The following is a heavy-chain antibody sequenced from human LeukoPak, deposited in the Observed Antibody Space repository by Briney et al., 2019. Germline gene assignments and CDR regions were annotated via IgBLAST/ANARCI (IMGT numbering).Heavy chain of an antibody. J-gene: IGHJ4*02. Sequence: PSETLSLTCTVSGGSISSYYWSWIRQPPGKGLEWIGYIYYSGSTYYNPSLKSRVTISVDTSKNQFSLKLSSVTAEDTAVYYCAVSGYSYGPTFDYWGQGTLVTVSS. V-gene: IGHV4-59*01. CDR1: GGSISSYY. CDR2: IYYSGST. CDR3: AVSGYSYGPTFDY. D-gene: IGHD5-18*01.